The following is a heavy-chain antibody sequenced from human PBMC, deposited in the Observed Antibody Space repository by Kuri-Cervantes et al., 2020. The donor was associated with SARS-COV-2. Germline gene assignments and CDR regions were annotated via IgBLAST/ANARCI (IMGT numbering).Heavy chain of an antibody. CDR3: ARETEWESFDY. Sequence: GESLKISCAASGFTFSSYWMSWVRQAPGKGLEWVANIKQDGSEKYYVDSVKGRFTISRDNAKNSLYLQMNSLRAEDTAVYYCARETEWESFDYWGQGTLVTVSS. CDR1: GFTFSSYW. J-gene: IGHJ4*02. CDR2: IKQDGSEK. D-gene: IGHD1-26*01. V-gene: IGHV3-7*01.